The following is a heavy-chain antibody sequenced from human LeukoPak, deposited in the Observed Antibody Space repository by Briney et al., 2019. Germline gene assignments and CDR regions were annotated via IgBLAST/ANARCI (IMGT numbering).Heavy chain of an antibody. CDR3: ARSSAYYNEADI. J-gene: IGHJ3*02. V-gene: IGHV1-46*01. CDR1: GYSFTSYY. D-gene: IGHD1-26*01. Sequence: ASVKLSCKPSGYSFTSYYIHWVRQAPGPGLEWMGIINPSGGSTTYAQKFQGRLTMASDTSTITVYMELSSLRSEDTAMYYCARSSAYYNEADIWGQGTMVTVSS. CDR2: INPSGGST.